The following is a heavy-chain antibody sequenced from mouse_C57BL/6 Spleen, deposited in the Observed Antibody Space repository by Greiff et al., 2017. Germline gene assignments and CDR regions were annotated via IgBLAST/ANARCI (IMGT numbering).Heavy chain of an antibody. CDR2: ISYDGSN. Sequence: EVQLQQSGPGLVKPSQSLSLTCSVTGYSITSGYYWNWIRQFPGNKLEWMGYISYDGSNNYNPSLKNRISITRDTSKNQFFLKLNSVTTEDTATYYCARDLGLARYFDVWGTGTTVTVSS. J-gene: IGHJ1*03. CDR3: ARDLGLARYFDV. D-gene: IGHD4-1*01. CDR1: GYSITSGYY. V-gene: IGHV3-6*01.